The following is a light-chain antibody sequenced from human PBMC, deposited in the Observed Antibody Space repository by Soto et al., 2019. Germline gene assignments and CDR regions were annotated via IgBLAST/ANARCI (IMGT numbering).Light chain of an antibody. J-gene: IGLJ2*01. Sequence: QAVVTQPPSASGSPGQSVTISCTGTSSDVGGYNYVSWYQQHPGKAPKLMIYEVSKRPSGVPDRFSGSKSGNTASLTVSGLQAEDEADYYCSSYAGSNNLEVFGGGTKLTVL. CDR3: SSYAGSNNLEV. CDR2: EVS. CDR1: SSDVGGYNY. V-gene: IGLV2-8*01.